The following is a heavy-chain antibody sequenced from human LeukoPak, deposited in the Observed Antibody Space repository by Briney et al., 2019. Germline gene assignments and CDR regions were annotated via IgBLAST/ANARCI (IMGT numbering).Heavy chain of an antibody. CDR3: AKGLGFLPQFDY. CDR1: GFTFNTEA. D-gene: IGHD1-26*01. Sequence: PGGSLGLSCTAPGFTFNTEAMTWVRQAPGKGLEWVSTISDSGGTTYYTDSVKGRFTISRDNSKKIVSLQMSSLRAEDTALYYCAKGLGFLPQFDYWSQGSLVAVSS. CDR2: ISDSGGTT. J-gene: IGHJ4*02. V-gene: IGHV3-23*01.